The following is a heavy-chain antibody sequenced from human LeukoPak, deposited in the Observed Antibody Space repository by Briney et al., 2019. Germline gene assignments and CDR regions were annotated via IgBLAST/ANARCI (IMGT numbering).Heavy chain of an antibody. Sequence: PGGSLRLSCAASGFTFDDYGMSWVRQAPGKGLEWVSVINWNGGYTYYADSVKGRFTISRDNAKNSLYLQMDSLRAEDTAVYYCARGPTNGQAFDYWGQGTLVSVSS. D-gene: IGHD2-8*01. V-gene: IGHV3-20*04. CDR1: GFTFDDYG. CDR3: ARGPTNGQAFDY. CDR2: INWNGGYT. J-gene: IGHJ4*02.